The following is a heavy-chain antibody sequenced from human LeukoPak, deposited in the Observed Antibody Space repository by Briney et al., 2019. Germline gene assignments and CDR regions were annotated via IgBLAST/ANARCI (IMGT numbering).Heavy chain of an antibody. V-gene: IGHV3-48*01. D-gene: IGHD2-8*01. CDR2: ISSSSSTI. CDR1: GFTFSSYG. CDR3: AKDPDCTSGVCYTFFDY. Sequence: GGSLRLSCAASGFTFSSYGMTWVRQAPGKGLEWVSYISSSSSTIYYADSVKGRFTISRDNAKNSLYLQLNSLRAEDTAVYYCAKDPDCTSGVCYTFFDYWGQGTLVTVSS. J-gene: IGHJ4*02.